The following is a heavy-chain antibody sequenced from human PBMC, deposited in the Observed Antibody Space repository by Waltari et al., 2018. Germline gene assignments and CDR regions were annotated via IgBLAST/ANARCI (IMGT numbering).Heavy chain of an antibody. CDR2: IRSKTNTYAT. J-gene: IGHJ4*02. CDR3: VSEYFDQ. Sequence: EVQLVESGGGLIQPGGSLRLSCAASGFTFRGSAMHWVRQDSGKGLEWVGRIRSKTNTYATAYGEPVKGRFTISRDDSKNMVFLQMNSLISEDTAVYYCVSEYFDQWGQGTPVTVSS. V-gene: IGHV3-73*01. CDR1: GFTFRGSA.